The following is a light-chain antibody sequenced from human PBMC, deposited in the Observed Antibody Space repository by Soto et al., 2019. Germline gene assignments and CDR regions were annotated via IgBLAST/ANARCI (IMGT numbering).Light chain of an antibody. V-gene: IGKV3-11*01. J-gene: IGKJ4*01. CDR3: QQRGNWPLT. CDR2: DAS. Sequence: EIVLTQSPATLSLSPGERATLSCRASQSVNSNVAWYRQKPGQPPRLLIYDASNRATGIPARFSGSGSGTDFTLTISSLEPEDFAVYYCQQRGNWPLTFGGGTKVDSK. CDR1: QSVNSN.